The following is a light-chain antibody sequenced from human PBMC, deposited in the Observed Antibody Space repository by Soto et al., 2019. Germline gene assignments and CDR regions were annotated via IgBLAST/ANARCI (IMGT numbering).Light chain of an antibody. Sequence: QSVLTQPPSASGTPGQRVTISCSGSSSNIGTHTVNWYQQLPGTAPKLLIYSSNQRPSGVPDRFSGSKSGTSASLAISGLQSEDEADYYCATWDDSLNGYVVFGGGTKLTVL. V-gene: IGLV1-44*01. CDR1: SSNIGTHT. CDR3: ATWDDSLNGYVV. CDR2: SSN. J-gene: IGLJ2*01.